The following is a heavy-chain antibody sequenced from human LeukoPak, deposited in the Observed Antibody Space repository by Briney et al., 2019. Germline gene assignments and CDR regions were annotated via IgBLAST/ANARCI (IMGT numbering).Heavy chain of an antibody. V-gene: IGHV3-20*04. Sequence: PEGSLRLSCAASGFTFDDYGMSWVRQAPGKGLEWVSGINWNGGSTGYADSVKRRFTISRDNAKNSLYLQMNSLRAEDTALYYCARGDSGSYYSGDYWGQGTLVTVSS. D-gene: IGHD1-26*01. CDR2: INWNGGST. J-gene: IGHJ4*02. CDR1: GFTFDDYG. CDR3: ARGDSGSYYSGDY.